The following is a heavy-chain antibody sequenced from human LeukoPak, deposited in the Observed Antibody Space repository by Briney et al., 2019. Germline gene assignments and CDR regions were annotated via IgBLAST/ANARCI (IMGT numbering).Heavy chain of an antibody. J-gene: IGHJ4*02. CDR2: IYYSGST. V-gene: IGHV4-59*01. CDR3: ARSMAAAGIAFDY. Sequence: PSETLSLTCTVSGGSISSYYWSWIRQPPGKGLEWIGYIYYSGSTNYNPSLKSRVTISVDTSKNQFSLKLSSVTAADTAVYYCARSMAAAGIAFDYWGQGTLVTVSS. D-gene: IGHD6-13*01. CDR1: GGSISSYY.